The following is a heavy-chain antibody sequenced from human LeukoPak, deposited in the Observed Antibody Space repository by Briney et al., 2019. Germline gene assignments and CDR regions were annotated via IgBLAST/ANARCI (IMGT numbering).Heavy chain of an antibody. J-gene: IGHJ4*02. Sequence: SETLSLTCAVYGGSFSDYYWSWIRQPPGKGPEWIGEINHSETTNYNPSLKSRVTISVDTSKNQFSLSLSSVTAADTAVYYCARKGDATGYYYRGHFDFWGQGTLVTVSS. V-gene: IGHV4-34*01. D-gene: IGHD3-22*01. CDR1: GGSFSDYY. CDR3: ARKGDATGYYYRGHFDF. CDR2: INHSETT.